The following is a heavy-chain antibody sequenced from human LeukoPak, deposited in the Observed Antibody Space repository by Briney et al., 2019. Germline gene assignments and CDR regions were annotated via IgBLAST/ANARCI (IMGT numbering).Heavy chain of an antibody. V-gene: IGHV3-23*01. Sequence: SGGSLRLSCTASGFTFSSYAMSWVRQAPGKGLEWVSAISGSGGSTYYADSVKGRFTISRDNSKNTLYLQMNSLRAEDTAVYNCAKESIYSSIVYSYGGVDYWGQGTLVTVSS. CDR2: ISGSGGST. D-gene: IGHD5-18*01. CDR3: AKESIYSSIVYSYGGVDY. CDR1: GFTFSSYA. J-gene: IGHJ4*02.